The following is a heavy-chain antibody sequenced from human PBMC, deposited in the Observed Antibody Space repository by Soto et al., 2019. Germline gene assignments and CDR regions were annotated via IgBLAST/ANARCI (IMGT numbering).Heavy chain of an antibody. CDR1: GYTFTSYY. J-gene: IGHJ6*02. CDR3: ASQARSSGYPGGYYGMDV. CDR2: INPSGGST. D-gene: IGHD6-25*01. Sequence: ASVKVSCKASGYTFTSYYMHWVRQAPGQGLEWMGIINPSGGSTSYAQKFQGRVTMTRDTSTSTVYMELSSLRSEDTAVYYCASQARSSGYPGGYYGMDVWGQGTTVTV. V-gene: IGHV1-46*01.